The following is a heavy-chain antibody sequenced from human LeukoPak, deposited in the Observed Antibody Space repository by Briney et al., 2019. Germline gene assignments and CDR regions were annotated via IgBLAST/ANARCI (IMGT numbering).Heavy chain of an antibody. D-gene: IGHD2-15*01. CDR3: AAATQPDDYFDY. Sequence: QPGGSLRLSCAASGFTFSSYAMSWVRQAPGKGLEWVSAISGSGGSTYYADSVKGRFTISRDNSKNTLYLQMNSLRAEDTAVYYCAAATQPDDYFDYWGQGTLVTVSS. J-gene: IGHJ4*02. CDR2: ISGSGGST. CDR1: GFTFSSYA. V-gene: IGHV3-23*01.